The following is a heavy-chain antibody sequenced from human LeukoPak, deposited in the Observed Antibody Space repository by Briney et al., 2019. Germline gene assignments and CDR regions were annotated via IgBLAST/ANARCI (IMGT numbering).Heavy chain of an antibody. Sequence: SETLSLTCTVSGGSISSSSYYWGWIRQPPGKGLEWIGSIYYSGSTYYNPSLKSRVTISVDTSKNQFSLKLSSVTAADTAVYYCAREWFGELLPWFDPWGQGTLVTVSS. V-gene: IGHV4-39*07. CDR1: GGSISSSSYY. CDR2: IYYSGST. D-gene: IGHD3-10*01. J-gene: IGHJ5*02. CDR3: AREWFGELLPWFDP.